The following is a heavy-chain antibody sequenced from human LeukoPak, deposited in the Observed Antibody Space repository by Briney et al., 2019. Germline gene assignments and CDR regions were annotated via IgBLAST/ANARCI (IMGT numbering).Heavy chain of an antibody. CDR2: ISSSSSTI. CDR3: ARAGSYGSGDY. CDR1: GFTFRTYS. D-gene: IGHD3-10*01. J-gene: IGHJ4*02. V-gene: IGHV3-48*01. Sequence: QPGGSLRLSCAASGFTFRTYSINWVRQAPGKGLEWISYISSSSSTIYYADSVKGRFTISRDNAKNSLYLQMNSLRAEDTAVYYCARAGSYGSGDYWGQGTLVTVSS.